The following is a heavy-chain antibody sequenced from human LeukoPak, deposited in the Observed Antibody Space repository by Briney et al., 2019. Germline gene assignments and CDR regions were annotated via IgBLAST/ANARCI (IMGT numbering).Heavy chain of an antibody. CDR2: IYYSGST. J-gene: IGHJ4*02. CDR3: ARDSFSSGIDY. CDR1: GGSVSSGSYY. V-gene: IGHV4-61*01. Sequence: PSGTLSLTCTVSGGSVSSGSYYWSWIRQPPGKGLEWIGYIYYSGSTNYNPSLKSRVTISVDTSKNQFSLKLSSVTAADTAVYYCARDSFSSGIDYWGQGTLVTVSS. D-gene: IGHD3-10*01.